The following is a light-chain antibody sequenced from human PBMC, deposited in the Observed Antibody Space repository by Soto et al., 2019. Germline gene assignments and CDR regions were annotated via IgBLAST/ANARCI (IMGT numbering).Light chain of an antibody. CDR1: QSVTTS. CDR2: GAS. CDR3: QQFSSYPLT. V-gene: IGKV3-20*01. Sequence: EIVLTQSPDTLSSSPGERATLSCRASQSVTTSLAWYQQKTGQPPRLLISGASRRATGIPDRFSGSGSETDFTLTINRLEPEDFAVYYCQQFSSYPLTFGGGTKVDIK. J-gene: IGKJ4*01.